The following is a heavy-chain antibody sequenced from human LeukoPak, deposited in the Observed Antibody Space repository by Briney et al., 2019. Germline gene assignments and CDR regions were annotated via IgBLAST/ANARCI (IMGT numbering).Heavy chain of an antibody. CDR1: GFTFISYA. J-gene: IGHJ4*02. Sequence: GGSLRLSCAASGFTFISYAMTWVRQTPGKGLEWVSVISGGGDSTDYADSMKGRFTISRDNSKNTLYLQMNSLRAEDTALYYCAKLGCTGTFCYANYWGQGTLVTVSS. V-gene: IGHV3-23*01. CDR2: ISGGGDST. D-gene: IGHD2-2*01. CDR3: AKLGCTGTFCYANY.